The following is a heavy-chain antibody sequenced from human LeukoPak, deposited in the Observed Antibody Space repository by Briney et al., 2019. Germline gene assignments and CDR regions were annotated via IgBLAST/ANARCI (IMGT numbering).Heavy chain of an antibody. V-gene: IGHV3-33*01. CDR3: ARGGTYCSGGSCYSLDY. CDR2: IWYDGSNK. CDR1: GFTFSSYG. D-gene: IGHD2-15*01. J-gene: IGHJ4*02. Sequence: GRSLRLSCAASGFTFSSYGMHWVRQAPGKGLEWVAVIWYDGSNKYYADSVKGRFTISRDNSKNTPYPQMNSLRAEDTAVYYCARGGTYCSGGSCYSLDYWGQGTLVTVSS.